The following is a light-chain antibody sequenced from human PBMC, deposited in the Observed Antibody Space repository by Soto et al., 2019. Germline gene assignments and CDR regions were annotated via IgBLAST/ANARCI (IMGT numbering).Light chain of an antibody. J-gene: IGLJ1*01. V-gene: IGLV2-11*01. CDR1: SSDVGGYNY. CDR2: EVS. CDR3: CSYAGSYTFYV. Sequence: QSVLTQPTSVSGSPGQSITISCTGTSSDVGGYNYVSWYQQHPGKVPKVMIFEVSNRPSGVPDRFSGSKSGNTASLTISGLQAEDEADYYCCSYAGSYTFYVFGTGTKLTVL.